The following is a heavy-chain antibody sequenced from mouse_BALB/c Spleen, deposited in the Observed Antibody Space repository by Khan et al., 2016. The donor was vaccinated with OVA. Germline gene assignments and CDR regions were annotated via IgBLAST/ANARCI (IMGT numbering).Heavy chain of an antibody. V-gene: IGHV3-1*02. CDR3: ARTARIKY. D-gene: IGHD1-2*01. CDR2: ITYSGST. J-gene: IGHJ2*01. CDR1: GYSITSGYG. Sequence: EVQLKESGPGLVKPSQSLSLTCTVTGYSITSGYGWNWIRQFPGNKLEWMGYITYSGSTNYNPSLKSRISITRDTSKNQFFLQLNSVTTEDTATYYCARTARIKYWGQGTTLIVSS.